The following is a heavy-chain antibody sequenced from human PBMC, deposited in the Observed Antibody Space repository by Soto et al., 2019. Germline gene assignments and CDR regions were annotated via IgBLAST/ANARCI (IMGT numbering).Heavy chain of an antibody. Sequence: ASVKVSCKASGYTFTGYYMHWVRQAPGQGLEWMGWINPNSGGTNYAQKFQGRVTMTRDTSISTAYMELSRLRSDDTAVYYCARDLLQLWSSAGNWFDPWGQGTLVTVSS. V-gene: IGHV1-2*02. CDR1: GYTFTGYY. CDR3: ARDLLQLWSSAGNWFDP. J-gene: IGHJ5*02. CDR2: INPNSGGT. D-gene: IGHD5-18*01.